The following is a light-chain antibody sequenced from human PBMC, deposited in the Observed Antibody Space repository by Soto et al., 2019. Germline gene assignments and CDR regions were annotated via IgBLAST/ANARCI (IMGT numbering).Light chain of an antibody. Sequence: EIVLTQSPGTLSLSPGERATLSCRASQSVSNNYLAWYQQKPGQAPRLLIYGASNRATGIPDRFSGSESGTEFTLTISSLQPDDFATYYCQQYSGDSRTFGQGTKV. CDR2: GAS. CDR1: QSVSNNY. V-gene: IGKV3-20*01. J-gene: IGKJ1*01. CDR3: QQYSGDSRT.